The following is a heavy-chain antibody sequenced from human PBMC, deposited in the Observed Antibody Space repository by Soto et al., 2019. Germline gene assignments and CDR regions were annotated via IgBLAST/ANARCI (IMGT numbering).Heavy chain of an antibody. CDR1: GYTFTGYY. Sequence: ASVKVSCKASGYTFTGYYMHWVRQAPGQGLEWMGWINPNSGGTNYAQKFQGRVTMTRDTSISTAYMVLSRLRSDDTAVYYCARSHYYGSGSYLEAYYYCGMDVWGQGTTVTVSS. CDR2: INPNSGGT. J-gene: IGHJ6*02. V-gene: IGHV1-2*02. CDR3: ARSHYYGSGSYLEAYYYCGMDV. D-gene: IGHD3-10*01.